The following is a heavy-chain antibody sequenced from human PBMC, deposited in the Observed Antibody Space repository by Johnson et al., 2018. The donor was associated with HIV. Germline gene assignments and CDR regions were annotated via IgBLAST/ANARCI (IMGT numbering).Heavy chain of an antibody. V-gene: IGHV3-30*04. CDR2: ISYDGSNK. D-gene: IGHD3-22*01. Sequence: QVQLVESGGGVVQPGRSLRLSCAAYGFTFSSYAMHWVRQAPGKGLEWVAVISYDGSNKYYAHSVKGRFNISRDNSKNTLYLQMNSLRAEDTAVYYCARDPNYYDSAAFDIWGQGTMVTVSS. CDR1: GFTFSSYA. J-gene: IGHJ3*02. CDR3: ARDPNYYDSAAFDI.